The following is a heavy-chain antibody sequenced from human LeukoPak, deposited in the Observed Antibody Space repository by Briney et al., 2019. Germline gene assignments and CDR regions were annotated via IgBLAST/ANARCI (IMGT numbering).Heavy chain of an antibody. CDR2: SKDNGDT. V-gene: IGHV4-34*01. J-gene: IGHJ6*03. Sequence: SETLSLTCAVSGGSFSGYFWTWIRQPPGKGLEWIGESKDNGDTNYNSSLKSRVSIPVDASKNQFSLKLSPVTAADTAVYYCARYGRYSSSYYYYYMDVWGKGTTVTVSS. CDR3: ARYGRYSSSYYYYYMDV. CDR1: GGSFSGYF. D-gene: IGHD6-13*01.